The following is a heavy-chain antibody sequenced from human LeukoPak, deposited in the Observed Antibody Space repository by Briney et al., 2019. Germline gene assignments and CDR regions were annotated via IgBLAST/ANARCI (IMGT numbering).Heavy chain of an antibody. CDR1: GGTFSSYA. J-gene: IGHJ3*02. D-gene: IGHD2-2*01. CDR2: IIPIFGTA. CDR3: ARGGGYCSSTSCYAFDI. Sequence: ASVKVSCKASGGTFSSYAISWVRQAPGQGLEWMGGIIPIFGTANYAQKFQGRVTITTDESTSTAYMELSSLRSEDTAAYYCARGGGYCSSTSCYAFDIWGQGTMVTVSS. V-gene: IGHV1-69*05.